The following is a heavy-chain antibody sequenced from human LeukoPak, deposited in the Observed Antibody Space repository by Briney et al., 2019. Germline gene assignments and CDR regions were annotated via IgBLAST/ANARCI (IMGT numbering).Heavy chain of an antibody. J-gene: IGHJ3*02. CDR3: AREGGGSSGYDAFDI. Sequence: PGGSLRLSCAASGFTFSSYGMHWVRQAPGKGLEWVAVIWYDGSNKYYADSVKGRFTISRDNSKNTLYLQMNSLRAEDTAVYYCAREGGGSSGYDAFDIWGQGTMVTVSS. CDR1: GFTFSSYG. CDR2: IWYDGSNK. D-gene: IGHD3-22*01. V-gene: IGHV3-33*08.